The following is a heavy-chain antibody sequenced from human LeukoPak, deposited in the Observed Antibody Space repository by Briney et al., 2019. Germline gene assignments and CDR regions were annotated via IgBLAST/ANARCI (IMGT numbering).Heavy chain of an antibody. J-gene: IGHJ4*02. D-gene: IGHD6-13*01. Sequence: GGSLRLSCAASGFTFSSYGMHWVRQAPGKGLEWVAVISYDGSNKYYADSVKGRFTISRDNSKNTLYLQMNSLRAEDTAVYYCARDYPYSSSGNDYWGQGTLVTVSS. CDR3: ARDYPYSSSGNDY. CDR2: ISYDGSNK. V-gene: IGHV3-30*03. CDR1: GFTFSSYG.